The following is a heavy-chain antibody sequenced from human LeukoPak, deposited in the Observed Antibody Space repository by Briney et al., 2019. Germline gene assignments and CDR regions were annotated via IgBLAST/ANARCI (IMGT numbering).Heavy chain of an antibody. CDR1: GYTFTSYA. Sequence: ASVKVSCKASGYTFTSYAISWVRQAPGQGLEWMGGIIPIFGTANYAQKFQGRVTITADESTSTAYMELSSLRSEDTAVYYCARDYYDSSGYSDYWGQGTLVTVSS. CDR2: IIPIFGTA. J-gene: IGHJ4*02. CDR3: ARDYYDSSGYSDY. D-gene: IGHD3-22*01. V-gene: IGHV1-69*13.